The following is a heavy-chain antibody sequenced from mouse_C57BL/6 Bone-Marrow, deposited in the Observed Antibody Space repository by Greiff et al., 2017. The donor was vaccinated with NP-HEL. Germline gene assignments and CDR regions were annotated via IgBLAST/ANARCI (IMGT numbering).Heavy chain of an antibody. V-gene: IGHV1-52*01. CDR2: IDPSDSET. D-gene: IGHD3-2*02. CDR1: GYTFTSYW. CDR3: ASGDSSGYY. Sequence: QVQLQQPGAELVRPGSSVKLSCKASGYTFTSYWMHWVKQRPIQGLEWIGNIDPSDSETHYNQKFKDKATLTVDKSSSTAYMQLISLTSEDSAVYYCASGDSSGYYWGQGTLVTVSA. J-gene: IGHJ3*01.